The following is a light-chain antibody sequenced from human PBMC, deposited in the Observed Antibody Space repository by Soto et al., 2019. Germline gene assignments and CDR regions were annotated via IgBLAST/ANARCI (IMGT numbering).Light chain of an antibody. J-gene: IGKJ5*01. CDR1: QSISNY. V-gene: IGKV1-39*01. CDR2: AAS. Sequence: DIQMTQSPSSLSASVGDRVTIACRASQSISNYLNWYQQRPGKXXKXXIYAASSLQSGVPSRFSGSGSGTDLTITISSLQPEDFVTYYCQQTYSTPITFGQGTRLEIK. CDR3: QQTYSTPIT.